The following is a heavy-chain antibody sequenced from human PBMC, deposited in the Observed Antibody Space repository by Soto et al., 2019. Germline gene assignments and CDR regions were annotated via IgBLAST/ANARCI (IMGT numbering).Heavy chain of an antibody. V-gene: IGHV4-34*01. Sequence: QVQLQQWGAGLLKPSETLSLTCAVYGGSFSGYYWSWIRQPPGKGLEWIGEINHSGSTNYNPSLKSRVTISVDTSKNQFSLKLSSVTAADTAVYYCARGSRVRLNNHYYHSNPLTREDVWGQGTTVTVSS. CDR1: GGSFSGYY. CDR3: ARGSRVRLNNHYYHSNPLTREDV. J-gene: IGHJ6*02. D-gene: IGHD3-22*01. CDR2: INHSGST.